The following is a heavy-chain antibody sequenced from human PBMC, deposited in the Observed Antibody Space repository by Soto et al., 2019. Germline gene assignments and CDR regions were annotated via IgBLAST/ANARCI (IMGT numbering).Heavy chain of an antibody. CDR1: GYTFTSYG. CDR3: AREVEVHTPVFGF. V-gene: IGHV1-69*13. Sequence: SVKVSCKASGYTFTSYGISWVRQAPGQGLEWMGDISPMFGKANYAQKFQGRVKITADDSTATAYLELSSLRSEDTALYYCAREVEVHTPVFGFWGQGSLVTVSS. J-gene: IGHJ4*02. CDR2: ISPMFGKA. D-gene: IGHD2-2*01.